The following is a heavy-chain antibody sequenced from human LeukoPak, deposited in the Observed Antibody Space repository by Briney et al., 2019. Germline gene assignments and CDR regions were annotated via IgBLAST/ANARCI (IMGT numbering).Heavy chain of an antibody. D-gene: IGHD3-10*01. V-gene: IGHV3-23*01. J-gene: IGHJ4*02. CDR1: GFTFSSYA. CDR2: ISHSSSGT. Sequence: PGGSLRLSCAGSGFTFSSYAMSWVRQAPGKGLEWVSAISHSSSGTYYADSVKGRFTISRDNSKNTLYLQMNSLRAEDTAVYYCAKDSWVRIGSGSLYVFDYWGQGTLVTVSS. CDR3: AKDSWVRIGSGSLYVFDY.